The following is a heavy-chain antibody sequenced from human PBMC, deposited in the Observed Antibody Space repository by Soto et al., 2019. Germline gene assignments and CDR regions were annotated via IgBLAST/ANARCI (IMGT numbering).Heavy chain of an antibody. D-gene: IGHD6-6*01. J-gene: IGHJ5*02. CDR2: ISGSGGST. CDR3: AKGLAARRPTPELNWCDP. CDR1: GFTFSSYT. V-gene: IGHV3-23*01. Sequence: PGGSLRLSCSASGFTFSSYTMSWVRQAPGKGLEWVSAISGSGGSTYYADSVKGRFTISRDNSKNKLYLQMNSLRAEDTAVYDCAKGLAARRPTPELNWCDPWGQGTLVTVSA.